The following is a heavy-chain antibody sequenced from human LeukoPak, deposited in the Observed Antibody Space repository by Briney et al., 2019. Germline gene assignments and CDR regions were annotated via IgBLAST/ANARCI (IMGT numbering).Heavy chain of an antibody. V-gene: IGHV4-39*01. J-gene: IGHJ6*03. Sequence: SETLSLTCTVSGGSISSGGYYWSWIRQHPGKGLEWIGSIYYSGSTYYNPSLKSRVTISVDTSKNQFSLKLSSVTAADTAVYYCARHYGSGSGYYYYYMDVWGKGTTVTVSS. CDR1: GGSISSGGYY. D-gene: IGHD3-10*01. CDR2: IYYSGST. CDR3: ARHYGSGSGYYYYYMDV.